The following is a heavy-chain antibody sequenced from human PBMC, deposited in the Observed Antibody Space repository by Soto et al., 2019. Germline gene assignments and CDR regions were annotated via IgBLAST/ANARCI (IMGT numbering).Heavy chain of an antibody. CDR3: ARGAMAGNEVPGD. V-gene: IGHV3-7*05. CDR2: INLDGSEK. Sequence: EGQLVESGGGLVQPGGSLRLSCQVSGFTFRSYWMTWVRRAPGKGLEWVANINLDGSEKYYVDAVKGRFTISRDNAKNYLHLDLLDLRANDTAVYYCARGAMAGNEVPGDWGQGTLVTVSS. D-gene: IGHD1-1*01. J-gene: IGHJ1*01. CDR1: GFTFRSYW.